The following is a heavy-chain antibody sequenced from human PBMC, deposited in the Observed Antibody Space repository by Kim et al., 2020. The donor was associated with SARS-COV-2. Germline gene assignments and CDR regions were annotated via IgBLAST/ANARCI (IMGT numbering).Heavy chain of an antibody. D-gene: IGHD5-18*01. CDR2: EK. Sequence: EKSYVHSVKGRFTISRDNAKNSLSLQMDSMRGDDTAVYYCARGGYWYGNYWGQGTLVTVSS. J-gene: IGHJ4*02. CDR3: ARGGYWYGNY. V-gene: IGHV3-7*03.